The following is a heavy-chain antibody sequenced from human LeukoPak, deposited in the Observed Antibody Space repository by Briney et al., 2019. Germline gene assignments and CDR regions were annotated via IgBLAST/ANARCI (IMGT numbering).Heavy chain of an antibody. Sequence: PGGSLRLSCAASGFTFRSYWMHWVRQDPGKGLVWVSHMNGDGSSTSYAASVKGRFTISRDNAKNTLYLQMNRLKAEDTAVYYCARSATDAFDIWGQGTMVTVSS. CDR2: MNGDGSST. CDR1: GFTFRSYW. V-gene: IGHV3-74*01. J-gene: IGHJ3*02. CDR3: ARSATDAFDI.